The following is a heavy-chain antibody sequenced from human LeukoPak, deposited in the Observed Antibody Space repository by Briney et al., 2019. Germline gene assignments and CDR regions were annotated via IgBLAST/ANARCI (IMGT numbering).Heavy chain of an antibody. J-gene: IGHJ3*02. CDR3: ARDRVVVVVAADDAFDI. D-gene: IGHD2-15*01. CDR2: ISSSSSYI. V-gene: IGHV3-21*01. CDR1: GFTFSSYS. Sequence: PGGSLRLSCAASGFTFSSYSMNWVRQAPGKGLEWVSSISSSSSYIYYADSVKGRFTISRDNAKNSLYLQMNSLRAEDTAVYYCARDRVVVVVAADDAFDIWGQGTMVTVSS.